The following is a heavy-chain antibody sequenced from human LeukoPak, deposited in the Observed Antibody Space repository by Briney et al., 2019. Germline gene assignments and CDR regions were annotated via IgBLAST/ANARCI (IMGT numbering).Heavy chain of an antibody. CDR1: GYTFSDHY. V-gene: IGHV3-11*06. J-gene: IGHJ4*02. CDR3: ARVTLYGESALDY. D-gene: IGHD4-17*01. CDR2: ISGSSHYT. Sequence: GGSLRLSCAASGYTFSDHYVSWIRQAPGKGLEWVSYISGSSHYTNTADSVKGRFTISRDDAKNSLYLQMNSLRTEDTAVYYCARVTLYGESALDYWGQGTLVTVSS.